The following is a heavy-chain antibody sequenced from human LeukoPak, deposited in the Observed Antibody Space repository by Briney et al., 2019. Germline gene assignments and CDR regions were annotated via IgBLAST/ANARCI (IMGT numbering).Heavy chain of an antibody. V-gene: IGHV4-30-2*01. Sequence: PSETLSLTCTVSGGSISSGDYYWSWIRQPPGKGLEWIGYIYHSGSTYYNPSLKSRVTISVDRSKNQFSLKLSSVTAADTAVYYCARSFQYYFDYWGQGTLVTVSS. J-gene: IGHJ4*02. CDR2: IYHSGST. CDR1: GGSISSGDYY. CDR3: ARSFQYYFDY.